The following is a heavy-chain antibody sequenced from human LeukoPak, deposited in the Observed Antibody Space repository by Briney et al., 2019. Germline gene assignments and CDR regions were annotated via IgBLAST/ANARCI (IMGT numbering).Heavy chain of an antibody. V-gene: IGHV3-30-3*01. J-gene: IGHJ4*02. CDR2: ISYDGSNK. CDR3: ARDLSDY. CDR1: GFTFSSYA. Sequence: GGSLRLSCAASGFTFSSYAMHRVRQAPGKGLEWVAVISYDGSNKYYADSVKGRFTISRDNSKNTLYLQMNSLRAEDTAVYYCARDLSDYWGQGTLVTVSS. D-gene: IGHD2/OR15-2a*01.